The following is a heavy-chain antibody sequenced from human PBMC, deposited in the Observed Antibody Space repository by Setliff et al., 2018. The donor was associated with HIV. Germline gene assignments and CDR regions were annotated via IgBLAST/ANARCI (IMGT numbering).Heavy chain of an antibody. CDR1: EYTFGNYY. D-gene: IGHD1-26*01. CDR2: IAPNSGGT. J-gene: IGHJ4*02. V-gene: IGHV1-2*06. Sequence: ASVKVSCKASEYTFGNYYMHWVRQAPGQGLEWMGRIAPNSGGTKYAQKFEGRVTMTRDTSINTVYMEVSSLRSDDTAVYYCSRDVGVPGRGNALDYWGQGTQVTVSS. CDR3: SRDVGVPGRGNALDY.